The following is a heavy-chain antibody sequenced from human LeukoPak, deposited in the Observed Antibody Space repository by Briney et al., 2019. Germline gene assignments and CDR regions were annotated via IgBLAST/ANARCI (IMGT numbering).Heavy chain of an antibody. Sequence: PGRSLRLSCAASGFTFNDYAMHWVRQAPGKGLEWVSGISWNSGSIGYADSVKGRFTISRDNAKNSLYLQMNSLRAEDTALYYCAKEQWVGSSGPLGYWGQGTLVTVSS. D-gene: IGHD6-19*01. CDR3: AKEQWVGSSGPLGY. CDR2: ISWNSGSI. V-gene: IGHV3-9*01. CDR1: GFTFNDYA. J-gene: IGHJ4*02.